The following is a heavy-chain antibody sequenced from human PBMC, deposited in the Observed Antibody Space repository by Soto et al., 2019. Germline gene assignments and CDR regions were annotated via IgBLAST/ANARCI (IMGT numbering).Heavy chain of an antibody. CDR2: ISYDGSNK. CDR1: GFTFSSYA. D-gene: IGHD6-19*01. V-gene: IGHV3-30-3*01. CDR3: ARDGVAVAGPRSAFDI. J-gene: IGHJ3*02. Sequence: VQLVESGGGVVQPGRSLRLSCAASGFTFSSYAMHWVRQAPGKGLEWVAVISYDGSNKYYADSVKGRFTISRDNSKNTLYLQMNSLRAEDTAVYYCARDGVAVAGPRSAFDIWGQGTMVTVSS.